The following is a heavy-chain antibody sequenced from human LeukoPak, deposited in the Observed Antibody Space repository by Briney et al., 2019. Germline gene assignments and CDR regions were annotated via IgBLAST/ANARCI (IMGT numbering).Heavy chain of an antibody. V-gene: IGHV4-59*01. CDR3: ARLRGNYFPDF. CDR2: IHYSGST. D-gene: IGHD2/OR15-2a*01. J-gene: IGHJ4*02. CDR1: GGSMSNYY. Sequence: EALSLTCAVSGGSMSNYYSTWIRQPPGKGLEWIAYIHYSGSTNYNPSLKSRVAISVDTSANQFSLKLTSMTPADTAVYYCARLRGNYFPDFWGQGTLVTVSS.